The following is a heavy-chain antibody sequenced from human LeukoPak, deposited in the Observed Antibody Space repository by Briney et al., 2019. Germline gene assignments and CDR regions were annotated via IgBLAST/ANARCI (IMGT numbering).Heavy chain of an antibody. Sequence: GRSLRLSCAASGFTFSSYAMHWVRQAPGKRLEWVAVISYDGSNKYYADSVKGRFTISRDNSRNTLYLQMNSLRAEDTAVYYCARGRELTTYYYYYYMDVWGKGTTVTDSS. V-gene: IGHV3-30*04. D-gene: IGHD1-26*01. J-gene: IGHJ6*03. CDR3: ARGRELTTYYYYYYMDV. CDR1: GFTFSSYA. CDR2: ISYDGSNK.